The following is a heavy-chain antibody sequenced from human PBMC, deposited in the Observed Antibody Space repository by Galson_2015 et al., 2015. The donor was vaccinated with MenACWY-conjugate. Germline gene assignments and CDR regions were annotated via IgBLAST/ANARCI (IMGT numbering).Heavy chain of an antibody. D-gene: IGHD2-15*01. CDR1: GYSLSDLA. CDR2: FDPEDGKR. Sequence: SVKVSCTVSGYSLSDLAMHWVRQAPGRGLEWMGGFDPEDGKRIYAATFQGRVTLSEDTSTDTAYMEFSSLRSEDTAVYFCAIARVGYCHGGTCYGLDVWGQGTTVTVSS. V-gene: IGHV1-24*01. J-gene: IGHJ6*02. CDR3: AIARVGYCHGGTCYGLDV.